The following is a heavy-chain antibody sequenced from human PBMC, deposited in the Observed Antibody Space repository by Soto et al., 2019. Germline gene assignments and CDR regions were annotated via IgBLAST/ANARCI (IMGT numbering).Heavy chain of an antibody. CDR2: ISWNSETI. Sequence: EVPLVESGGGLVQPGRSLRLSCAASGFTVDDYAMHWVWQAPGKGLEWVSGISWNSETIDYADSVKGRFTISRDNAKSSLFLQMNSLRPDDTALYYCAKDMKWGGMTTIHYFDSWGQGTLVTVSS. D-gene: IGHD4-17*01. V-gene: IGHV3-9*01. CDR3: AKDMKWGGMTTIHYFDS. J-gene: IGHJ4*02. CDR1: GFTVDDYA.